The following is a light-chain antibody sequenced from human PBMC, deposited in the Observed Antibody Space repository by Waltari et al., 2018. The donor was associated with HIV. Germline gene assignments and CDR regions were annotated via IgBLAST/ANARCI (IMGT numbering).Light chain of an antibody. CDR1: QSLPCNY. V-gene: IGKV3-20*01. J-gene: IGKJ3*01. CDR2: GSS. Sequence: EFVLKQSPGSLSLSPGEGASLSCMASQSLPCNYLTCYLHKPGQAPRLLIYGSSFRATGTPDRFSGSGSGKDLTLTSSRLEPDDVANYFRQQYGSSATFGPGTKVDI. CDR3: QQYGSSAT.